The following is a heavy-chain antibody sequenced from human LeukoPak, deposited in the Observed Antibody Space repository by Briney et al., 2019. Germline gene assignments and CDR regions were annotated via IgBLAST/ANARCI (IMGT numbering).Heavy chain of an antibody. V-gene: IGHV1-18*01. CDR2: ISAYSGDT. CDR1: GYNFNNYG. Sequence: PVASVKVSCKTSGYNFNNYGISWVRQAPGQGLEWMGWISAYSGDTNYAQKLQGRVTMTTDTSTSTAYMELRSLRSDDTAVYYCARLEMYNYDSSGYYLGGYFDYWGQGTLVTVSS. CDR3: ARLEMYNYDSSGYYLGGYFDY. D-gene: IGHD3-22*01. J-gene: IGHJ4*02.